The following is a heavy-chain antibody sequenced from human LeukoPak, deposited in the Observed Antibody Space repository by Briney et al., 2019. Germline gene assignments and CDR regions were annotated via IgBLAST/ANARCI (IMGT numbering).Heavy chain of an antibody. V-gene: IGHV1-18*01. J-gene: IGHJ6*02. CDR3: ARDPLRSTWSTYYNALDV. D-gene: IGHD6-13*01. CDR2: ISAYNGNT. CDR1: GYSFTTYA. Sequence: ASVTVSFTSSGYSFTTYAINWVRQAPGQGLEWMGWISAYNGNTDYAQKLQGRVTMTTDTSTSTAYMELRSLTSDDTAVYYCARDPLRSTWSTYYNALDVWGQGTTVTVSS.